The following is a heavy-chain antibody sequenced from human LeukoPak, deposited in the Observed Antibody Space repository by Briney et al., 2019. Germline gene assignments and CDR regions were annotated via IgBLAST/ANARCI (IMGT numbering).Heavy chain of an antibody. CDR3: ARGRVTTIANYYYYYIDV. D-gene: IGHD4-17*01. CDR1: GDSVSSNSAA. Sequence: SQTLSLTCAISGDSVSSNSAAWTWIRQSPSRGLEWLGRTYYRSKWYNDYEVSVQSRITINPDTSKNQFSLQLDSVTPEDTAVYYCARGRVTTIANYYYYYIDVWGKGTTVTVSS. V-gene: IGHV6-1*01. J-gene: IGHJ6*03. CDR2: TYYRSKWYN.